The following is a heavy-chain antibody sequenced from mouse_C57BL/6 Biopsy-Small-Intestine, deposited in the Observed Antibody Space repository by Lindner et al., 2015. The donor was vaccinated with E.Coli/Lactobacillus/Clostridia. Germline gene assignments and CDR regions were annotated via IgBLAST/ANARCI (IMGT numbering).Heavy chain of an antibody. CDR2: ISSGSKTI. J-gene: IGHJ2*01. Sequence: VQLQESGGGLVKPGGSLKLSCAASGFTFSDYGMHWVRQAPEKGLEWVAYISSGSKTIYYADTVKGRFTISRDNAKNTLLLEMTSLRSEDTAMYFCAREVVATDYLDYWGQGTTLTVSS. V-gene: IGHV5-17*01. D-gene: IGHD1-1*01. CDR1: GFTFSDYG. CDR3: AREVVATDYLDY.